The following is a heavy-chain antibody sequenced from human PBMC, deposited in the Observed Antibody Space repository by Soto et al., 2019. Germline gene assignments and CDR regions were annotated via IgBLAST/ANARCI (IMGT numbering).Heavy chain of an antibody. V-gene: IGHV5-51*01. CDR3: AKGATTLEY. CDR2: IYPGDSDT. D-gene: IGHD1-26*01. J-gene: IGHJ4*02. Sequence: PGESLKISCKGSGYSFHIYWIAWVRQMPGKGLEWMGVIYPGDSDTKYIPSFQGQVTISADKSISTAYLQWSSLKASDTAIYYCAKGATTLEYWGQGTLVTVSS. CDR1: GYSFHIYW.